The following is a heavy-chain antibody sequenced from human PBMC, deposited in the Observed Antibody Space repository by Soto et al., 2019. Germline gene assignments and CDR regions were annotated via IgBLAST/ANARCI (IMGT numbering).Heavy chain of an antibody. CDR1: GVTFSSYG. CDR2: ISYDGSDK. V-gene: IGHV3-30*18. CDR3: AKDNPAVDY. Sequence: PGGSLRLSCAASGVTFSSYGMHWVRQGPGKGLEWVAMISYDGSDKYYADSVKGRFTISRDNSKNTLFLQMNALTGEDTALYYCAKDNPAVDYWGQGALVTVSS. J-gene: IGHJ4*02.